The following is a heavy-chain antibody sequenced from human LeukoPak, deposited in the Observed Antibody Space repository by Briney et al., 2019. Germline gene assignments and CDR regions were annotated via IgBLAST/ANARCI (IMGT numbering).Heavy chain of an antibody. Sequence: GASVKVSCKASGYTFTGYYMHWVRQAPGQGLEWMGWINTNTGNPTYAQGFTGRFVFSLNTSVSTAYLQISSLKAEDTAVYYCARGNPHMDVWGQGTTVTVSS. CDR3: ARGNPHMDV. CDR2: INTNTGNP. V-gene: IGHV7-4-1*02. J-gene: IGHJ6*02. CDR1: GYTFTGYY.